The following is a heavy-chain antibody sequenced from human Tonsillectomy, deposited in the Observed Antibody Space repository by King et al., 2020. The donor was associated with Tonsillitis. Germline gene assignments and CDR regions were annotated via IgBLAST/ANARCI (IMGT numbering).Heavy chain of an antibody. Sequence: VQLVESGGGLVQPGGSLRLSCAASGFTFSSYAMSWVRQAPGKGLEWVSAISGSGGSTYYADSVKGRFTISRDNSKNTLYLQMNSLRAEDTAVYYCAKSPNWFRRFGELLSQRSPLSSSYYMDVWGKGTTVTVSS. CDR2: ISGSGGST. D-gene: IGHD3-10*01. CDR1: GFTFSSYA. CDR3: AKSPNWFRRFGELLSQRSPLSSSYYMDV. V-gene: IGHV3-23*04. J-gene: IGHJ6*03.